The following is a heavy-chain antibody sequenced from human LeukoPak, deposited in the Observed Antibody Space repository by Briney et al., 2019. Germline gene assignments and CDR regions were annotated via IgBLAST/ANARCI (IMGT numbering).Heavy chain of an antibody. CDR3: AREVYGGEWFDL. CDR1: GFTFSRNW. D-gene: IGHD2-21*01. V-gene: IGHV3-7*05. J-gene: IGHJ5*02. Sequence: GGSLRLSCAASGFTFSRNWMSWVRQAPGKGLEWVANIKQDGSDKYYVASVKGRFTISRDNAKNALDLQMNSLRAEDTAVYYCAREVYGGEWFDLWGQGTLVTVSS. CDR2: IKQDGSDK.